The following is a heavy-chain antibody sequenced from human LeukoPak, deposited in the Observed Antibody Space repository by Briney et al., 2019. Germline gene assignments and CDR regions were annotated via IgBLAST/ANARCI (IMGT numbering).Heavy chain of an antibody. J-gene: IGHJ4*02. V-gene: IGHV3-30*04. CDR2: ISYDGSNK. CDR3: ARASPNDDILTGYYGY. CDR1: GFTFSSYA. Sequence: GGSLRLSCAASGFTFSSYAMHWVRQAPGKGLEWVAVISYDGSNKYYADSVKGRFTISRDNSKNTLYLQMNILRADDTAVYYCARASPNDDILTGYYGYWGQGTLVTVSS. D-gene: IGHD3-9*01.